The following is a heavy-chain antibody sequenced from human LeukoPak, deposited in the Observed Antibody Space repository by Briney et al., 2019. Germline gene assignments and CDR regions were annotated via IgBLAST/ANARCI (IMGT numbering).Heavy chain of an antibody. CDR1: GFTFNSYP. D-gene: IGHD2-21*01. J-gene: IGHJ3*02. Sequence: GGSLRLSCGASGFTFNSYPMHRVRQAPGKGLQWVAVISNDGRDKHYADSVKGRFTISRDNSKNTLYLQMNSLRAEDTAVYYCARDESGDNDAFDIWGQGTMVTVSS. V-gene: IGHV3-30*04. CDR3: ARDESGDNDAFDI. CDR2: ISNDGRDK.